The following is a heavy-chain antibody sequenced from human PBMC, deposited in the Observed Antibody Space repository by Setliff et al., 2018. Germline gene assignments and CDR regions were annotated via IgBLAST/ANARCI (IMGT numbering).Heavy chain of an antibody. CDR2: INPSGDST. V-gene: IGHV1-46*01. J-gene: IGHJ4*02. Sequence: ASVKVSCKASGYTFTSYYIHWVRQAPGQGLEWMGIINPSGDSTNYAQKFQGRVTMTRDTSTSTVYLELSSLRSEATAVYYCARDRSVGSGYYPHDYWGQGTLVTVSS. D-gene: IGHD3-3*01. CDR3: ARDRSVGSGYYPHDY. CDR1: GYTFTSYY.